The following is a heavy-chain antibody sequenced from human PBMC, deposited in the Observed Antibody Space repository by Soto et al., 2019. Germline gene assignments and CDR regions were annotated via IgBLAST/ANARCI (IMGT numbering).Heavy chain of an antibody. CDR2: IRQDGNVK. D-gene: IGHD2-2*02. V-gene: IGHV3-7*05. J-gene: IGHJ4*02. CDR1: GFTFINYW. CDR3: ARVSPWGYCSSTSCYIDY. Sequence: GGSLRLSCAASGFTFINYWMFWVRQAPGKGLEWVANIRQDGNVKNYVDSVKGRFTISRDDSKNSLYLQMNSLKTEDTAVYYCARVSPWGYCSSTSCYIDYWGQGTLVTVSS.